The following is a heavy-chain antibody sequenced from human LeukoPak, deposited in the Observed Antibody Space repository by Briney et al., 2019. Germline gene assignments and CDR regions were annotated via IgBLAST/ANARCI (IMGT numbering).Heavy chain of an antibody. D-gene: IGHD3-3*01. V-gene: IGHV1-69*13. J-gene: IGHJ4*02. Sequence: ASVKVSCKASGGTFSSYAISWARQAPGQGLEWMGGIIPIFGTANYAQKFQGRVTITADESTSTAYMELSSLRSEDTAVYYCARGEIFGVVIIPNYFDYWGQGTLVTVSS. CDR1: GGTFSSYA. CDR2: IIPIFGTA. CDR3: ARGEIFGVVIIPNYFDY.